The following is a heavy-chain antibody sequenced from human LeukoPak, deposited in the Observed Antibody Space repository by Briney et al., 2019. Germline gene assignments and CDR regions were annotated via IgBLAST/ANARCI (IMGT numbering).Heavy chain of an antibody. J-gene: IGHJ4*02. D-gene: IGHD6-13*01. V-gene: IGHV3-23*01. CDR2: IGGSVGSM. Sequence: GGSLRLSCAASGFTFSNVWMSWVRQAPGKGLEWVSNIGGSVGSMFYAASVKGRFAISRDNSKKTLFLQMNNLRVEDTAVYYCAKRGNSWDLFDYWGQGTLVTVSS. CDR1: GFTFSNVW. CDR3: AKRGNSWDLFDY.